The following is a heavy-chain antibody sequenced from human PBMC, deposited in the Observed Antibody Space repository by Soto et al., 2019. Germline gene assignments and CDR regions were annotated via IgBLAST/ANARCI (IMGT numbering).Heavy chain of an antibody. CDR2: FDPEDGET. V-gene: IGHV1-24*01. Sequence: RASVKVSCKVSGYTLTELSMHWVRQAPGKGLEWMGGFDPEDGETIYAQKFQGRVTMTEDTSTDTAYMELSSLRSEDTAVYYCATTNYGDYGYYYYYMDVWGKGTTVTVSS. CDR3: ATTNYGDYGYYYYYMDV. D-gene: IGHD4-17*01. J-gene: IGHJ6*03. CDR1: GYTLTELS.